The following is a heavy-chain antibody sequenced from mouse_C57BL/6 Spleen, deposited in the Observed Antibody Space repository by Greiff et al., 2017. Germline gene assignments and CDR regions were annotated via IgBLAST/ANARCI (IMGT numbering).Heavy chain of an antibody. J-gene: IGHJ4*01. CDR3: AKADYGDYAMDY. CDR2: INPGSGGT. D-gene: IGHD2-4*01. V-gene: IGHV1-54*01. Sequence: VQLQESGAELVRPGTSVKVSCKASGYAFTNYLIEWVKQRPGQGLEWIGVINPGSGGTNYNEKFKGKATLTADKSSSTAYMQLSSLTSEDSAVYFCAKADYGDYAMDYWGQGTSVTVSS. CDR1: GYAFTNYL.